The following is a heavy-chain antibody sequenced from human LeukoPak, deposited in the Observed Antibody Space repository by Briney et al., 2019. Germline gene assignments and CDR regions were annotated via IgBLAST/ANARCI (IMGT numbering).Heavy chain of an antibody. J-gene: IGHJ6*02. CDR3: ARVYCSGGSCHGMDV. CDR1: GGTFSSYA. V-gene: IGHV1-69*13. Sequence: SVKVSCKASGGTFSSYAISWVRQAPGQGLEWMGGIIPIFGTANYAQKFQGRVTITADESTSTAYMELSSLRSEDTAVYYCARVYCSGGSCHGMDVWGQGTTVTVSS. D-gene: IGHD2-15*01. CDR2: IIPIFGTA.